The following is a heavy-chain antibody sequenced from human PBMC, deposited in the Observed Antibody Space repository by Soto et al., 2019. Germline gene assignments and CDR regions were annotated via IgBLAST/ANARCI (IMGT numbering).Heavy chain of an antibody. J-gene: IGHJ4*02. CDR3: TTDYNPPYYDFWSGYYILYY. V-gene: IGHV3-15*07. D-gene: IGHD3-3*01. Sequence: GGSLRLSCAASGFTFSNAWMNWVRQAPGKGLEWVGRIKSKTDGGTTDYAAPVKGRFTISRDDSKNTLYLQMNSLKTEDTAVYYCTTDYNPPYYDFWSGYYILYYWGQGNLVTVSS. CDR1: GFTFSNAW. CDR2: IKSKTDGGTT.